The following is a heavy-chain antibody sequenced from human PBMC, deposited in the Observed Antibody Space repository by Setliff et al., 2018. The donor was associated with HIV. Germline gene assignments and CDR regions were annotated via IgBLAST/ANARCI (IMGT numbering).Heavy chain of an antibody. CDR3: AKIQNPQGYYYDSSGSPFDY. J-gene: IGHJ4*02. CDR1: GFTFTSYW. V-gene: IGHV3-30*02. Sequence: PGGSLRLSCAASGFTFTSYWMIWVRQAPGKGLEWVAFIRYDGSNKYYADSVKGRFTISRDNSKNTLYLQMNSLRAEDTAVYYCAKIQNPQGYYYDSSGSPFDYWGQGTLVTVSS. CDR2: IRYDGSNK. D-gene: IGHD3-22*01.